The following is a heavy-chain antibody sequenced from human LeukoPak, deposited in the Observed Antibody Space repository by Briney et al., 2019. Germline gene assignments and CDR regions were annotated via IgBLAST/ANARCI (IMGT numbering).Heavy chain of an antibody. J-gene: IGHJ4*01. D-gene: IGHD3-3*01. Sequence: GGSLRLSRTASGFSFSGHWMHWARQLPGKGLVWVSRISPTGSTTSYADSVKGRFTVSRDNAKNTLYLQMNSLRAEDTAVYYCARDGAYSTIFYWGQGTLVTVSS. CDR1: GFSFSGHW. V-gene: IGHV3-74*01. CDR2: ISPTGSTT. CDR3: ARDGAYSTIFY.